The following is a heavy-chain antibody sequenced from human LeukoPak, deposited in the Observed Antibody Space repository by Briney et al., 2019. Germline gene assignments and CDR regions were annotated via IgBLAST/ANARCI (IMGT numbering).Heavy chain of an antibody. J-gene: IGHJ6*02. CDR1: GFTFSSYG. Sequence: GGSLRLSCAASGFTFSSYGMHWVRQAPGKGLEWVAVIWYDGSNKYYADSVKGRFTISRDNSKNTLYLQMNSLRAEDTAVYYCAKDPDSSSWYYYYYGMDVWGQGTTVTVSS. D-gene: IGHD6-13*01. CDR3: AKDPDSSSWYYYYYGMDV. V-gene: IGHV3-30*02. CDR2: IWYDGSNK.